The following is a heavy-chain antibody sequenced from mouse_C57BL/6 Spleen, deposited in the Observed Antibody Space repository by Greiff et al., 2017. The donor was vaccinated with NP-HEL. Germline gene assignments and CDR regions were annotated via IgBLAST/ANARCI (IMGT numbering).Heavy chain of an antibody. CDR1: GYTFTSYW. CDR3: ARSYPYYYAMDY. D-gene: IGHD2-10*01. Sequence: VQLQQSGAELVKPGASVKMSCKASGYTFTSYWLTWVKQRPGQGLEWIGDIYPGSGSTNYNEKFKSKATLTVDTSSSTAYMQLSSLTSEDSAVYYCARSYPYYYAMDYWGQGTSVTVSS. J-gene: IGHJ4*01. V-gene: IGHV1-55*01. CDR2: IYPGSGST.